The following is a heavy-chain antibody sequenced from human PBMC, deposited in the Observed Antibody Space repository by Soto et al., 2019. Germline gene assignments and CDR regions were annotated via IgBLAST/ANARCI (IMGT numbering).Heavy chain of an antibody. D-gene: IGHD3-9*01. V-gene: IGHV4-59*01. CDR2: IYYSGST. Sequence: KLPETLSLTCTVSGGSISTYYWSWIRQPPGKGLEWIGYIYYSGSTNYNPSLKSRVTISVDTSKNQFSLKLSSVTAADTAVYYCARANYDFLTGYYPDYFDYWGQGTLVTVSA. J-gene: IGHJ4*02. CDR3: ARANYDFLTGYYPDYFDY. CDR1: GGSISTYY.